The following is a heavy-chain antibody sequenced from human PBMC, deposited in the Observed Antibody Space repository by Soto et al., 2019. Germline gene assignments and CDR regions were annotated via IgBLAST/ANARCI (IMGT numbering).Heavy chain of an antibody. CDR3: ARETSAAWPYYLDY. D-gene: IGHD3-10*01. CDR2: IKQDGGKK. CDR1: GFTFSTYW. J-gene: IGHJ4*02. Sequence: EVQLVESGGGLVQPGGSLRLSCAASGFTFSTYWMSWVRQAPGKGLEWVANIKQDGGKKYYLDSVKGRFTISRDNAKNSLYLQMNSLRAEDTAVYYCARETSAAWPYYLDYWGQGTLVTVSS. V-gene: IGHV3-7*01.